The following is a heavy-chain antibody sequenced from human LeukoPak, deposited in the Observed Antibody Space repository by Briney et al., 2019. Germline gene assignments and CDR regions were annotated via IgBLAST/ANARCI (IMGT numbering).Heavy chain of an antibody. J-gene: IGHJ5*02. CDR1: GFTFSSYW. Sequence: PGGSLRLSCAASGFTFSSYWMHWVRQAPGKGLVWVSRINSDGSSTSYADSVKGRFTISRDNAKNSLYLQMNSLRAEDTAVYYCARGSIAAAGTWFDPWGQGTLVTVSS. D-gene: IGHD6-13*01. CDR3: ARGSIAAAGTWFDP. V-gene: IGHV3-74*01. CDR2: INSDGSST.